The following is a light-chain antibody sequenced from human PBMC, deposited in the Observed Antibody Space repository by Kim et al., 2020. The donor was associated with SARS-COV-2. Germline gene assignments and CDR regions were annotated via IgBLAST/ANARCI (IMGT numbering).Light chain of an antibody. J-gene: IGLJ1*01. Sequence: QSALTQPASVSGSPGQSITISCTGTSSDVGSYNLVSWYQQHPGKAPKLMIYEGSKRPSGVSNRFSGSKSGNTASLTISGLQAEDEADDYCCSYAGSSTYFFGTGTKV. CDR1: SSDVGSYNL. CDR2: EGS. V-gene: IGLV2-23*01. CDR3: CSYAGSSTYF.